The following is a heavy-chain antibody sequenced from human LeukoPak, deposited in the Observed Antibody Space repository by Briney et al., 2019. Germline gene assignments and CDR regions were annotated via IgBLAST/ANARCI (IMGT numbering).Heavy chain of an antibody. D-gene: IGHD6-19*01. V-gene: IGHV4-4*07. Sequence: PSETLSLTCTVSGGSISSYYWSWIRQPAGKGLEWIGRIYTSGITNYNPSLKSRVTMSVDTSKNQFSLKLSSVTAADTAVYYCASMAPGSDWSYYFDYWGQGTLVTVSS. CDR2: IYTSGIT. J-gene: IGHJ4*02. CDR1: GGSISSYY. CDR3: ASMAPGSDWSYYFDY.